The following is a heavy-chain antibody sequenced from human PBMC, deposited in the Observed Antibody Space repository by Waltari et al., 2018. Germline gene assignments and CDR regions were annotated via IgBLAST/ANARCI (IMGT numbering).Heavy chain of an antibody. V-gene: IGHV4-59*01. Sequence: QVQLQESGPGLVKPSETLSLTCTVSGGSISSYYWSWIRQPPGKGLEWIGDIYYSGSTNYNPSLKSRVTISVDTSKNQFSLKLSSVTAADTAVYYCARAVWNDLPAFDIWGQGTMVTVSS. CDR1: GGSISSYY. CDR3: ARAVWNDLPAFDI. J-gene: IGHJ3*02. D-gene: IGHD1-1*01. CDR2: IYYSGST.